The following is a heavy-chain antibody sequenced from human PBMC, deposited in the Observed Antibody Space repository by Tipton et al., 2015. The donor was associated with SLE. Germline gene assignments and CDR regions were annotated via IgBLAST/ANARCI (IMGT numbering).Heavy chain of an antibody. V-gene: IGHV4-59*01. D-gene: IGHD5-12*01. CDR2: IYYSGST. Sequence: TLSLTCTVSGGSISSYYWSWIRQPPGKGLEWIGCIYYSGSTNYNPSLKSRVTISVDTSKNQFSLKLSSVTAADTAVYYCARDAHREYSGYDDIYYYYGMDVWGQGTTVTVSS. J-gene: IGHJ6*02. CDR1: GGSISSYY. CDR3: ARDAHREYSGYDDIYYYYGMDV.